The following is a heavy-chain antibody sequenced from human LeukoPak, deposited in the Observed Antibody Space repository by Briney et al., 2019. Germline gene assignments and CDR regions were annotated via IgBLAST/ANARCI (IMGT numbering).Heavy chain of an antibody. CDR1: GFTVSSNY. J-gene: IGHJ4*02. Sequence: GGSLRLSCAASGFTVSSNYMSWVRQAPGKGLEWVSAISGSGGGTYYADSVKGQFTISRDNSKNTLYLQMNSLRVEDTAVYYCAKDLGPRKNVDYWGQGTLVTVSS. CDR3: AKDLGPRKNVDY. CDR2: ISGSGGGT. V-gene: IGHV3-23*01.